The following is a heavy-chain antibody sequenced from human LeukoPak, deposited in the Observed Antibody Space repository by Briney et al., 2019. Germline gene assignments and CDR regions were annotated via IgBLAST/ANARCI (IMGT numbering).Heavy chain of an antibody. CDR2: IYYSGST. CDR3: ARSAYYYDCSGYCFDY. CDR1: GGSISSSSYY. J-gene: IGHJ4*02. D-gene: IGHD3-22*01. V-gene: IGHV4-39*01. Sequence: SETLSLTCTVSGGSISSSSYYWGWIRQPPGKGLEWIGSIYYSGSTYYNPSLKSRVTISVDTSKNQFSLKLSSVTAADTAVYYCARSAYYYDCSGYCFDYWGQGTLVTVSS.